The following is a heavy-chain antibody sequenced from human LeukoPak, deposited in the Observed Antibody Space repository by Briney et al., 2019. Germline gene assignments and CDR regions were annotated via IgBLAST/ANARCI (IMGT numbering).Heavy chain of an antibody. Sequence: GGSLRLSCAASGFTFSSYAMHWVRQAPGKGLEWVAVISYDGSNKYYADSVKGRFTISRDNSKNTLYLQMNSLRAEDTAVYYCAKEGGRVRNWFDPWGQGTLVTVSS. J-gene: IGHJ5*02. CDR1: GFTFSSYA. D-gene: IGHD3-16*01. CDR3: AKEGGRVRNWFDP. V-gene: IGHV3-30-3*01. CDR2: ISYDGSNK.